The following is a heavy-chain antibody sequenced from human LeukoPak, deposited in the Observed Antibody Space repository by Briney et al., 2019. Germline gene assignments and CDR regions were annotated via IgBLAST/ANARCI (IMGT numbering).Heavy chain of an antibody. D-gene: IGHD3-10*01. CDR2: IKQDGSEK. Sequence: GGSLRLSCAASGFTFSSYWMSWVRQAPGKGLEWVANIKQDGSEKYYVDSVKGRFTISRDNAKNSLYLQMNSLRAEDTAVYYCAREQITMVQGVMKYFDYWGQGTLVTVSS. CDR1: GFTFSSYW. J-gene: IGHJ4*02. CDR3: AREQITMVQGVMKYFDY. V-gene: IGHV3-7*01.